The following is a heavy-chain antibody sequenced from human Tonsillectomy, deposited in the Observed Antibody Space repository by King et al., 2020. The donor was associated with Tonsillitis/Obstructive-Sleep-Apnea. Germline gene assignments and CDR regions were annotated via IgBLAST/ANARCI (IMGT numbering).Heavy chain of an antibody. J-gene: IGHJ4*02. CDR3: ARVSGYSGYDFGY. V-gene: IGHV3-53*01. CDR1: GFTVSSNY. D-gene: IGHD5-12*01. Sequence: VQLVESGGGLIQPGGSLRLSCAASGFTVSSNYMSWVRQAPVKGLEWLSLIYSGGSTYYADSVKGRFTISRDNSKNTLYLQMNSLRAEDTAVYYCARVSGYSGYDFGYWGQGTLVTVSS. CDR2: IYSGGST.